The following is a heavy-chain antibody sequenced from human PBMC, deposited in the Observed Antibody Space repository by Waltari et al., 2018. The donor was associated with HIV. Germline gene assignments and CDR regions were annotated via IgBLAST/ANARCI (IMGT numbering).Heavy chain of an antibody. CDR1: GFTVSSNY. Sequence: EVQLVESGGGLVQPGGSLRLSCAASGFTVSSNYMSWVRQAPGKGLEWVSVIYSGGSTYYADSVKGRFTISRDNSKNTLYLQMNSLRAEDTAVYYCARDQMPNYYGPLGYWGQGTLVTVSS. V-gene: IGHV3-66*02. J-gene: IGHJ4*02. D-gene: IGHD3-10*01. CDR3: ARDQMPNYYGPLGY. CDR2: IYSGGST.